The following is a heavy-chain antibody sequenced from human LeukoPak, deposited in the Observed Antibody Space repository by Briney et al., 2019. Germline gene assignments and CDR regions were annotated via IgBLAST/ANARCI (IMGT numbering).Heavy chain of an antibody. CDR1: GYTFTNYY. D-gene: IGHD5-24*01. CDR3: ARIRDGYNDAYDI. Sequence: ASVKVSCKASGYTFTNYYIHWVRQAPGQGLEWMGLINPGGDNTDYAQNFQGRVTMTRDTSTSTVYMGLSSLRSEDTAVYYCARIRDGYNDAYDIWGQGQWSPSPQ. V-gene: IGHV1-46*01. J-gene: IGHJ3*02. CDR2: INPGGDNT.